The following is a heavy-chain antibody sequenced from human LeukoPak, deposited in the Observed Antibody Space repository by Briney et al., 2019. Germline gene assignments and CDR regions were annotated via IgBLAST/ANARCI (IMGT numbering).Heavy chain of an antibody. CDR3: APHSTVAGAGGYFDY. Sequence: GGSLRLSCAASGFTFSSYWMSWVRQAPGKGLEWVANIKQDGSEKYYVDSVKGRFTISRDNAKNSLYLQMNSLRAEDTAVYYCAPHSTVAGAGGYFDYWGQGALVTVSS. V-gene: IGHV3-7*03. CDR1: GFTFSSYW. D-gene: IGHD6-19*01. CDR2: IKQDGSEK. J-gene: IGHJ4*02.